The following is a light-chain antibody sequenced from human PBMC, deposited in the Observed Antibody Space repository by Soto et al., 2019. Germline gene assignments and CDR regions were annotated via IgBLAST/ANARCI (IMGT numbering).Light chain of an antibody. CDR1: SSDIGAYNY. V-gene: IGLV2-14*01. Sequence: QPPLSQPSSVSGSPGQSITISCTGSSSDIGAYNYVSWFQQYPGKAPKLIISEVSNRPSGVSNRFSGSKYGTAASLTISGLQTEDEADYCCFSFATDWTHVFGTGTKVTVL. J-gene: IGLJ1*01. CDR2: EVS. CDR3: FSFATDWTHV.